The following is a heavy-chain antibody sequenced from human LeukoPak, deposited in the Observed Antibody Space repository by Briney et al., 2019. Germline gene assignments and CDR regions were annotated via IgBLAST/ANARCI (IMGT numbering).Heavy chain of an antibody. CDR3: ARGQPQRYSSGWYVNWFDP. CDR1: GGSISSDY. CDR2: VYYSGTT. Sequence: SETLSLTCTVSGGSISSDYWRWIRQPPGKGLEWTGYVYYSGTTKYNPSLKSRVTISVDASKNQFSLKVNSVAAADTAVYYCARGQPQRYSSGWYVNWFDPWGQGTLVTVSS. V-gene: IGHV4-59*01. D-gene: IGHD6-19*01. J-gene: IGHJ5*02.